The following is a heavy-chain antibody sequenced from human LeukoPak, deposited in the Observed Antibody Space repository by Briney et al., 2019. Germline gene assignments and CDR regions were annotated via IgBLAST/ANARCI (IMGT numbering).Heavy chain of an antibody. CDR1: GFTFSSYG. V-gene: IGHV3-30*02. D-gene: IGHD5-24*01. J-gene: IGHJ4*02. CDR3: AKGRERGTYYFDS. CDR2: TRFDGSNK. Sequence: GGSLRLSCAASGFTFSSYGVHWVRQAPGKGLDWVAFTRFDGSNKHYADSVKGRFTISRDNSKNTLNLQMNSLRAEDTAVYYCAKGRERGTYYFDSWGQGTLVTVSS.